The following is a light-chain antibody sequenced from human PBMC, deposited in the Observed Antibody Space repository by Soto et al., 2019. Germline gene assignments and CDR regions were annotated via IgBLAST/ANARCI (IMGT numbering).Light chain of an antibody. CDR1: QSISSY. CDR3: QQFDNLPIT. CDR2: AAS. Sequence: DIQMTQSPSSLSASVGDRVTITCRASQSISSYLNWYQQKPGKAPKLLIYAASSLQSGVPSRFSGSGSGTHFTFVISSLQPEDVAMYYCQQFDNLPITFGQGTRLEIK. V-gene: IGKV1-39*01. J-gene: IGKJ5*01.